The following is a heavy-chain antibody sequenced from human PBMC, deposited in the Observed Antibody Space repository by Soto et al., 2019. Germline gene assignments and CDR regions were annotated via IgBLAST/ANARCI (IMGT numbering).Heavy chain of an antibody. CDR3: AKDWKFRHSYYYDSSGYYYDY. Sequence: GGSLRLSCAASGFTFSSYAMSWVRQAPGKGLEWVSAISGSGGSTYYADSVKGRFTISRDNSKNTLYLQMNSLRAEDTAVYYCAKDWKFRHSYYYDSSGYYYDYWGQGTLVTVSS. D-gene: IGHD3-22*01. V-gene: IGHV3-23*01. J-gene: IGHJ4*02. CDR1: GFTFSSYA. CDR2: ISGSGGST.